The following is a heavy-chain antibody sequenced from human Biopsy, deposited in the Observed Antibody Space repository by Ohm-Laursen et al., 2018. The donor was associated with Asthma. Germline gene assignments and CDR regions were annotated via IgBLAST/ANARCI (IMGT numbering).Heavy chain of an antibody. CDR3: ARAVDYSHYYGIDV. D-gene: IGHD3-10*01. CDR1: GYTFNSAG. Sequence: GASVKVSCKTSGYTFNSAGIPWVRQAPGQGLEWMGWISVYNGNTKVAQRLQDRVTMITDTSTSTAYMELRSLRSDDTAVYFCARAVDYSHYYGIDVWGQGTTVTVS. V-gene: IGHV1-18*01. CDR2: ISVYNGNT. J-gene: IGHJ6*02.